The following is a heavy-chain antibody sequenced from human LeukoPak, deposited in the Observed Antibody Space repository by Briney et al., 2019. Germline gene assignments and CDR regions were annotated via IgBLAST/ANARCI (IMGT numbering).Heavy chain of an antibody. J-gene: IGHJ6*02. Sequence: SETLSLTCTVSGGSISSGGYYWSWIRQHPGKGLEWIGYIYYSGSTYYNPSLKSRVTISVDMSKNQFSLKLSSVTAADTAVYYCARDPTELYYYDSSGSRGGMDVWGQGTTVTVSS. CDR3: ARDPTELYYYDSSGSRGGMDV. V-gene: IGHV4-31*03. CDR1: GGSISSGGYY. CDR2: IYYSGST. D-gene: IGHD3-22*01.